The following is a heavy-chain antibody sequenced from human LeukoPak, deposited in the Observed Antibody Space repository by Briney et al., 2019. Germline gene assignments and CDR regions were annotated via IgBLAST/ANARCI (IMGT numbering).Heavy chain of an antibody. J-gene: IGHJ4*02. CDR2: MNPNSGDT. CDR3: ATQRGSYLWGTDFDY. CDR1: GYTXTGYY. D-gene: IGHD3-16*01. Sequence: ASVKVSCKASGYTXTGYYMHWVRQAPGQGLEWMGWMNPNSGDTTYSQKFQGRVTMTRDTSISTAYMELSRLRSDDTAVYYCATQRGSYLWGTDFDYWGQGTLVTVSS. V-gene: IGHV1-2*02.